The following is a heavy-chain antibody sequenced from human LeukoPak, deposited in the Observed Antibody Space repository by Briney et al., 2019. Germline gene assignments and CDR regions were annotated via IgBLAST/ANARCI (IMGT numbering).Heavy chain of an antibody. CDR3: ARVRVYYYESSGYYPNWFDP. J-gene: IGHJ5*02. Sequence: SQTLSLTCTVSGGSISSGGYYWSWIRQHPGEGLEWIGYIYYSGSTYYNPSLKSRVTISVDTSKNQFSLKLSSVTAADTAVYYCARVRVYYYESSGYYPNWFDPWGQGTLVTVSS. CDR1: GGSISSGGYY. D-gene: IGHD3-22*01. CDR2: IYYSGST. V-gene: IGHV4-31*03.